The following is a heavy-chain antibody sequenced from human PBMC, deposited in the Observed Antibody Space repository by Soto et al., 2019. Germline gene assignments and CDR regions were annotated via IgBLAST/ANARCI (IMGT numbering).Heavy chain of an antibody. CDR1: GGSISSGGYY. CDR2: IYYSGST. J-gene: IGHJ4*02. CDR3: ARNTRGYYWNYGIDY. D-gene: IGHD1-7*01. V-gene: IGHV4-31*03. Sequence: QVQLQESGPGLVKPSQTLSLTCTVSGGSISSGGYYWSWIRQHPGKGLEWIGYIYYSGSTYYNPSLKSRVTISVDTSKNQFSLKLSSVTAADTAVYYCARNTRGYYWNYGIDYWGQGTLVTVSS.